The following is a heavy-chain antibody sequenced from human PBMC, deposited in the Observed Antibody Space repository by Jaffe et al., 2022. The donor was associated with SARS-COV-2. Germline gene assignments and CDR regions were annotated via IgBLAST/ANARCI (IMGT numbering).Heavy chain of an antibody. CDR2: IYYSGST. V-gene: IGHV4-39*01. D-gene: IGHD4-17*01. CDR3: ARQPSGDYVPLFYY. Sequence: QLQLQESGPGLVKPSETLSLTCTVSGGSISSSSYYWGWIRQPPGKGLEWIGSIYYSGSTYYNPSLKSRVTISVDTSKNQFSLKLSSVTAADTAVYYCARQPSGDYVPLFYYWGQGTLVTVSS. J-gene: IGHJ4*02. CDR1: GGSISSSSYY.